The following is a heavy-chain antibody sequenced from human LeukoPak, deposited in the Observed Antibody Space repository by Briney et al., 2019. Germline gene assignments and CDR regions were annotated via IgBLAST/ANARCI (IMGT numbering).Heavy chain of an antibody. Sequence: SGRSRRLSSVASAFTFSIYSMNWVRQAPGKGREWVSSISSSSNYIYYADSVKGRFTIARDNAKNSLYLQMNSLRAEDTAVYYCSRDDSSGYYYQAFDYWGQGTLVIVSS. CDR3: SRDDSSGYYYQAFDY. D-gene: IGHD3-22*01. CDR1: AFTFSIYS. J-gene: IGHJ4*02. CDR2: ISSSSNYI. V-gene: IGHV3-21*01.